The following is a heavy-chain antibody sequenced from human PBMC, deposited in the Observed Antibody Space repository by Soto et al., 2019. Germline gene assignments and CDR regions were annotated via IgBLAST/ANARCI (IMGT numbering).Heavy chain of an antibody. J-gene: IGHJ6*03. CDR1: GFTFSSYA. V-gene: IGHV3-9*01. CDR2: ISWNSGSI. CDR3: AKDTVNCSGGSCHYYMDV. Sequence: PGGSLRLSCAASGFTFSSYAMHWVRQAPGKGLEGVAGISWNSGSIGYADSVKGRFTISRDNAKNSLYLQMNSLRAEDTALYYCAKDTVNCSGGSCHYYMDVWGKGTTVTVSS. D-gene: IGHD2-15*01.